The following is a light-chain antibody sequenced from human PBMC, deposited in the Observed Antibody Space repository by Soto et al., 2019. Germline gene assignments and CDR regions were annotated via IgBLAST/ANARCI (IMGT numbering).Light chain of an antibody. Sequence: DIQMTQSPSSVSASVGDRVTITCRASEIISSSLAWYQQKPGRAPKLLIYAASKLQTGVPARFRGSGSATDFTLTISSLQPEDFATYYCQQANSFPPTFGQGTRLDIK. CDR3: QQANSFPPT. V-gene: IGKV1-12*01. J-gene: IGKJ5*01. CDR2: AAS. CDR1: EIISSS.